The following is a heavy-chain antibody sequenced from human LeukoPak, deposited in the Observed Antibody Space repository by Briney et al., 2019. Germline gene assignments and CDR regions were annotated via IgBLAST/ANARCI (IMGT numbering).Heavy chain of an antibody. Sequence: ASVRVSCTVSGYTFTELSMHWVRQAPGKGLERMGGFDPEKGKTIYAQKFQGRVTMTEDTSTDTAYMELSSLSSEDTAVYYCATLVYYYMDVWGKGTTVTVSS. J-gene: IGHJ6*03. CDR3: ATLVYYYMDV. V-gene: IGHV1-24*01. CDR1: GYTFTELS. CDR2: FDPEKGKT.